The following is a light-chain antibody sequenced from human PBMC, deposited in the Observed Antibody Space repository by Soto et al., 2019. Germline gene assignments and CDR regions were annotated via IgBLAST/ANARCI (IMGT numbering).Light chain of an antibody. CDR2: GAS. Sequence: DIQVTQSPSSLSASVGDRITITCRASQSISSYLNWYAHKLGKAPKLLISGASTLQSGVPSRFSGRGSGTDFTLTISSLQPEDFAAYYCHHNYNTPTWTFGQGTKVEVK. V-gene: IGKV1-39*01. CDR1: QSISSY. CDR3: HHNYNTPTWT. J-gene: IGKJ1*01.